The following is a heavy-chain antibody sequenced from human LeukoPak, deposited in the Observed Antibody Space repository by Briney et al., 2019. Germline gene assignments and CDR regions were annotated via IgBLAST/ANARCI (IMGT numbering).Heavy chain of an antibody. CDR1: GGTFSSYA. CDR3: ARDLPDLYYYDSSGGAFDI. Sequence: GASVKVSCKASGGTFSSYAISWVRQAPGQGLEWMGGIIPIFGTANYAQKFQGRVTITTDESTSTAYMELSSLRSEDTAVYYCARDLPDLYYYDSSGGAFDIWGQGTMVTVSS. J-gene: IGHJ3*02. D-gene: IGHD3-22*01. V-gene: IGHV1-69*05. CDR2: IIPIFGTA.